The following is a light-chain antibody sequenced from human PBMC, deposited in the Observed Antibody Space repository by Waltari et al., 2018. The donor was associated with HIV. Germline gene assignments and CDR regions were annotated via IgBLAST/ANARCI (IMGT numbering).Light chain of an antibody. V-gene: IGLV4-69*01. Sequence: QVVLTQAPSASASLGTSVNFTCTLSSGHSSYDIAWHQQPPGKGPRYLMKLHSDASYNRGSRLPDRFAGVRAGAERHLIVSGLHSDDEADYYCQTWGSGIVRFGGGTKLTV. CDR3: QTWGSGIVR. J-gene: IGLJ2*01. CDR2: LHSDASY. CDR1: SGHSSYD.